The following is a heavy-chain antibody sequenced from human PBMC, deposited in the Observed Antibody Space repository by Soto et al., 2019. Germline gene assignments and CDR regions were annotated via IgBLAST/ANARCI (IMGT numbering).Heavy chain of an antibody. CDR1: GYTFTSYY. J-gene: IGHJ6*02. Sequence: QVQLVQSGAEVKKPGASVKVSCKASGYTFTSYYMHWVRQAPGQGLEWMGIINPSGGSTSYGQKVQGRVTMTRDTSTSTVYMGLSSLRSEDTAVYYCARGDGGNYGMDVWGQGTTVTVSS. D-gene: IGHD1-26*01. CDR3: ARGDGGNYGMDV. V-gene: IGHV1-46*01. CDR2: INPSGGST.